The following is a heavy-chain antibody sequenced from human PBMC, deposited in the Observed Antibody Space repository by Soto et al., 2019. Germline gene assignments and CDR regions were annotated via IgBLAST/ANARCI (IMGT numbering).Heavy chain of an antibody. J-gene: IGHJ4*01. CDR1: GFMFDTYA. D-gene: IGHD4-17*01. CDR2: ISWNSDSI. CDR3: TTDSYMTNIIVPFDY. Sequence: GGTLRLSGEASGFMFDTYAMYWVPQAPGKGLEWVSGISWNSDSIVYADSVKGRFAISRDDSKNMVYLEMNSLKTEDTAIYYCTTDSYMTNIIVPFDYWGHGTLVTVSS. V-gene: IGHV3-9*01.